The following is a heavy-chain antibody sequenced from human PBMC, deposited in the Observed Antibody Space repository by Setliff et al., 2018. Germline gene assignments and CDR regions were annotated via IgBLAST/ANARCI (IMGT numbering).Heavy chain of an antibody. J-gene: IGHJ6*02. CDR1: GGSMGSYY. D-gene: IGHD5-18*01. Sequence: SETLSLTCTVSGGSMGSYYWTWIRQSAGKGLEWIGRVYTTGSTAFNPSLNSRVTMSIDTSKNQFSLKLSSVTAADTAVYYCARVDDGGYPDFYYYYGMDVWGQGTTVTVSS. CDR3: ARVDDGGYPDFYYYYGMDV. V-gene: IGHV4-4*07. CDR2: VYTTGST.